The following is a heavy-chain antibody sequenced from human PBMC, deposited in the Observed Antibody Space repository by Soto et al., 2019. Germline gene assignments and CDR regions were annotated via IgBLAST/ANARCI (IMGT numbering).Heavy chain of an antibody. Sequence: PSETLSLTCTVSGGSISSYYWSWIRQPPGKGLEWIGYIYYSGSTNYNPSLKSRVTISVDTSKNQFSLKLSSVTAADTAVYYCARNQSRGGSYPNWFDPWGQGTLVTVSS. J-gene: IGHJ5*02. CDR2: IYYSGST. CDR3: ARNQSRGGSYPNWFDP. D-gene: IGHD2-15*01. V-gene: IGHV4-59*01. CDR1: GGSISSYY.